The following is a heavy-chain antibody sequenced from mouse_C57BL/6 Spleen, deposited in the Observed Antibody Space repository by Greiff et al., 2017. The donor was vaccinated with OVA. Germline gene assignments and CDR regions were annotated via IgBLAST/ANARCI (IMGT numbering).Heavy chain of an antibody. Sequence: VQLQQSGAELVMPGASVKLSCKASGYTFTSYWMHWVKQRPGQGLEWIGEIDPSDSYTNYNQKFKGKSTLTVDKSSSTAYMQLSSLTSEDSAVYDCATLYYYGSSPFDYWGQGTTLTVSS. CDR2: IDPSDSYT. J-gene: IGHJ2*01. D-gene: IGHD1-1*01. CDR1: GYTFTSYW. V-gene: IGHV1-69*01. CDR3: ATLYYYGSSPFDY.